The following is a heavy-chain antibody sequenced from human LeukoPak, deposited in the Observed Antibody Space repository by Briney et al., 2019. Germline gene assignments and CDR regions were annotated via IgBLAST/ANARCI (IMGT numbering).Heavy chain of an antibody. CDR2: IIPIFGTA. CDR1: GGTFSSYA. D-gene: IGHD3-10*01. Sequence: ASVKVSCKASGGTFSSYAISWVRQAPGQGLEWMGGIIPIFGTANYAQKFQGRVTITADESTSTAYMELSSLRSEDTAVYYCARSPTPSGEVDWFDPWGQGTLVTASS. CDR3: ARSPTPSGEVDWFDP. V-gene: IGHV1-69*13. J-gene: IGHJ5*02.